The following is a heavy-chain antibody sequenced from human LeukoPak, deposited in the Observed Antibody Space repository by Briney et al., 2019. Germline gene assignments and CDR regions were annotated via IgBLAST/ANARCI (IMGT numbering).Heavy chain of an antibody. Sequence: EASVKVSCKASGYTFTSYGISWVRQAPGQGLEWMGWISAYNGNTNYAQKLQGRVTMTTDTSTSTAYMELRSLRSDDTAVYYCARGGSYDFWSGYFARNDAFDIWGQGTMVTVSS. D-gene: IGHD3-3*01. CDR1: GYTFTSYG. CDR3: ARGGSYDFWSGYFARNDAFDI. CDR2: ISAYNGNT. J-gene: IGHJ3*02. V-gene: IGHV1-18*01.